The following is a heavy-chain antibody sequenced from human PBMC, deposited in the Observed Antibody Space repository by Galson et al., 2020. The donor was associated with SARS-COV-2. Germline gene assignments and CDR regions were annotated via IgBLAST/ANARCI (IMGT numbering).Heavy chain of an antibody. J-gene: IGHJ4*02. CDR1: GFTFSSYA. Sequence: GGSLRLSCAASGFTFSSYAMSWVRQAPGKGLEWVSAISGSGGSTYYADSVKGRFTISRDNSKNTLYLQMNSLRAEDTAVYYCAKDPRGREGYRDKFDYWGQGTLVTVSS. V-gene: IGHV3-23*01. CDR2: ISGSGGST. CDR3: AKDPRGREGYRDKFDY. D-gene: IGHD2-15*01.